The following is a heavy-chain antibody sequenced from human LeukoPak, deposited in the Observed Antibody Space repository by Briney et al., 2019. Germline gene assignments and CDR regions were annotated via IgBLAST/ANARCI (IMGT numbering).Heavy chain of an antibody. J-gene: IGHJ6*03. CDR1: GYTFTSYD. CDR3: ARLARYSWSPISPLYYYYYMDV. CDR2: MNPNSGNT. V-gene: IGHV1-8*01. D-gene: IGHD1-26*01. Sequence: AASVKVSCKASGYTFTSYDINWVRQATGQGLEWMGWMNPNSGNTGYAQKFQGRVTMTRNTSISTAYMELSSLRSEDTAVYYCARLARYSWSPISPLYYYYYMDVWGKGTTVTVSS.